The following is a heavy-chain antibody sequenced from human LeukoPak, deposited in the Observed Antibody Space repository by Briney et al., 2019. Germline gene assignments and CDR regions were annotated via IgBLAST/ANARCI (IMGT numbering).Heavy chain of an antibody. Sequence: GASVKVSCKVSGYTLTELSMHWVRQAPGKGLEWMGGFDPEDGETIYAQKFQGRVTMTEDTSTDTAYMELSSLRSEDTAVYYCATWTTVTTFGWFDPWGQGTLVTVSS. J-gene: IGHJ5*02. CDR3: ATWTTVTTFGWFDP. D-gene: IGHD4-17*01. V-gene: IGHV1-24*01. CDR2: FDPEDGET. CDR1: GYTLTELS.